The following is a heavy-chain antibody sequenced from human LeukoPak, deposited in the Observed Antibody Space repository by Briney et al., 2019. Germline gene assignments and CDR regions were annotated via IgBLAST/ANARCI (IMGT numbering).Heavy chain of an antibody. Sequence: PGGSLRLSCAASGFTFSRYWMSWVRQAPGKGLEWVANIKQDGSQKSYVDSVKGRFTISRDNANNLLYLQMNSLRAEDTAVYYCARPLDYWGQGTLVTVSS. V-gene: IGHV3-7*01. CDR1: GFTFSRYW. CDR3: ARPLDY. J-gene: IGHJ4*02. CDR2: IKQDGSQK.